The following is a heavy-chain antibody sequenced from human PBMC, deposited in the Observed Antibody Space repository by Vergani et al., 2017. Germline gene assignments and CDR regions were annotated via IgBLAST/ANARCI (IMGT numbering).Heavy chain of an antibody. J-gene: IGHJ4*02. D-gene: IGHD3-3*01. CDR3: ASDAITIFGVGWKKIEYYFDY. CDR1: GYTFTSYY. V-gene: IGHV1-46*01. CDR2: INPSGGST. Sequence: QVQLVQSGAEVKKPGASVKVSCKASGYTFTSYYMHWVRQAPEQGLEWMGIINPSGGSTSYAQKFQGRVTMTRDTSTSTVYMELSSLRAEDTAVYYCASDAITIFGVGWKKIEYYFDYWGQGTLVTVSS.